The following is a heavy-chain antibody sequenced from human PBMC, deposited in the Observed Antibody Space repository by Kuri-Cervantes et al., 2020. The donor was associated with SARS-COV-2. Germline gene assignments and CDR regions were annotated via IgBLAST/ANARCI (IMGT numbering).Heavy chain of an antibody. CDR2: IIPILGTA. J-gene: IGHJ4*02. CDR3: ARDQVSAAAGTGGSDY. V-gene: IGHV1-69*13. D-gene: IGHD6-13*01. CDR1: GGTFSSYA. Sequence: SVKVSCKASGGTFSSYAISWVRQAPGQGLEWMGGIIPILGTANYAQKFQGRVTITADESTSTAYMELSSLRSEDTAVYYCARDQVSAAAGTGGSDYWGQGTLVTVSS.